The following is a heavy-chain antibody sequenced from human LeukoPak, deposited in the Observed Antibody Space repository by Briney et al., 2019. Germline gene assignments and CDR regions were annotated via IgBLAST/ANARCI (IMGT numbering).Heavy chain of an antibody. CDR1: GGSISSYY. D-gene: IGHD1-26*01. CDR2: IYCNGST. CDR3: ARDRQEQLSNYYYDGMDV. J-gene: IGHJ6*02. V-gene: IGHV4-59*01. Sequence: PSETLSVTCTVSGGSISSYYWSWMRQPPGKGLEWMGYIYCNGSTNYNTSHKCRVTISVDTSKHQFSLKLSSVAGAETAVYYCARDRQEQLSNYYYDGMDVWGQGTTVTASS.